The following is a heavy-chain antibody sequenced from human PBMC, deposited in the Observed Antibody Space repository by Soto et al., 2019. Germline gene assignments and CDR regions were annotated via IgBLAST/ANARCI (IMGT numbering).Heavy chain of an antibody. J-gene: IGHJ4*02. CDR2: ISSSSSYI. V-gene: IGHV3-21*01. D-gene: IGHD3-9*01. Sequence: GGSLRLSCAASGFTFSSYSMNWVRQAPGKGLEWVSSISSSSSYIYYADSVKGRFTISRDNAKNSLYLQMNSLRAEDTAVYYCARAHVFDWLLCLGWGQGTLVTVSS. CDR1: GFTFSSYS. CDR3: ARAHVFDWLLCLG.